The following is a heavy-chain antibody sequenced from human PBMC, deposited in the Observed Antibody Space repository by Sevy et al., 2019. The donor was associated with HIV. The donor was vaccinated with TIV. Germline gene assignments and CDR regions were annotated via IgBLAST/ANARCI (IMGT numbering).Heavy chain of an antibody. Sequence: ASVKVSCKASGYTFTGYYMHWVRQAPGQGLEWMGWINPNSGGTNYAQKFQGRVTMTRDTSISTAYMELSRLRSDDTAVYYCARDRVCSGGSCYNETFDYWSQGTLVTVSS. J-gene: IGHJ4*02. CDR3: ARDRVCSGGSCYNETFDY. D-gene: IGHD2-15*01. V-gene: IGHV1-2*02. CDR1: GYTFTGYY. CDR2: INPNSGGT.